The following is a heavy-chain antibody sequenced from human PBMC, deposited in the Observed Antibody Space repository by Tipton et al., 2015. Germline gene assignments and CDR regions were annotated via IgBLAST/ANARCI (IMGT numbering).Heavy chain of an antibody. CDR1: GFTFSSYS. J-gene: IGHJ6*02. D-gene: IGHD5-18*01. CDR3: ARDQWIQLWLRYYYYGMDV. CDR2: ISSSSSYI. V-gene: IGHV3-21*01. Sequence: SLRLSCAASGFTFSSYSMNWVRQAPGKGLEWVSSISSSSSYIYYADSVKGRFTISRDNAKNSLYLQMNSLRAEDTAVYYCARDQWIQLWLRYYYYGMDVWGQGTTVTVSS.